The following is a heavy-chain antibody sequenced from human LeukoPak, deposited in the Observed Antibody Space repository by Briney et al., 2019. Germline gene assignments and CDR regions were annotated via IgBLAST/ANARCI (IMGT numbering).Heavy chain of an antibody. CDR1: GFTFSSYS. CDR3: AKDASYDSSGYYPLYYYYYGMDV. J-gene: IGHJ6*02. D-gene: IGHD3-22*01. V-gene: IGHV3-23*01. CDR2: ISGSGGST. Sequence: GGSLRLSCAASGFTFSSYSMNWVRQAPGKGLEWVSAISGSGGSTYYADSVKGRFTISRDNSKNTLYLQMNSLRAGDTAVYYCAKDASYDSSGYYPLYYYYYGMDVWGQGTTVTVSS.